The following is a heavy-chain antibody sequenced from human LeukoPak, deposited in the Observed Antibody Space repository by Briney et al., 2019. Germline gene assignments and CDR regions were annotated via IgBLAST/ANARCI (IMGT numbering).Heavy chain of an antibody. CDR2: IKQDGSEK. Sequence: GGSLRLSCAASGFTFSSYWMSWVRQAPGKGLEWVANIKQDGSEKYYVDSVKGRFTISRDNAKNSLYLQMSSLRVEDTAVYYCARGSGRITIFGVPYWGQGTLVTVSS. J-gene: IGHJ4*02. CDR3: ARGSGRITIFGVPY. CDR1: GFTFSSYW. D-gene: IGHD3-3*01. V-gene: IGHV3-7*01.